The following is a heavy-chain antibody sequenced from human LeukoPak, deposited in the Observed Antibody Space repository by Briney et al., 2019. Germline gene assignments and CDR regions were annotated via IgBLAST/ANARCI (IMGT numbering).Heavy chain of an antibody. J-gene: IGHJ4*02. D-gene: IGHD3-22*01. CDR1: GGSFSGYY. Sequence: SETLSLTCAVCGGSFSGYYWSWLRQPPGKGLEWIGEINHSGSTNYNPSLKSRVTISVDTSKNQFSLKLSSVTAADTAVYYCASVYDSSGYYPFWGQGTLVTVSS. CDR3: ASVYDSSGYYPF. CDR2: INHSGST. V-gene: IGHV4-34*01.